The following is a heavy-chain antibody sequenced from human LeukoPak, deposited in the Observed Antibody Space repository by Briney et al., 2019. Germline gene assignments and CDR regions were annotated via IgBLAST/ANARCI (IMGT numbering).Heavy chain of an antibody. CDR3: ARDLVPYYYGSGSYKYYYYYMDV. D-gene: IGHD3-10*01. V-gene: IGHV4-4*07. CDR2: IYTSGST. CDR1: GGSISSYY. Sequence: SETLSLTCTVSGGSISSYYWSWIRQPAGKGLEWTGRIYTSGSTNYNPSLKSRVTMSVDTSKNQFSLKLSSVTAADTAVYYCARDLVPYYYGSGSYKYYYYYMDVWGKGTTVTVPS. J-gene: IGHJ6*03.